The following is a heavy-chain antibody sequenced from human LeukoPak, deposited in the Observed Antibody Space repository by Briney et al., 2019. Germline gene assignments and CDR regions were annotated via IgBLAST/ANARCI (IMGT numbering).Heavy chain of an antibody. J-gene: IGHJ4*02. CDR1: GGSISSSSYY. CDR3: ARGAAVAGSDY. Sequence: PSETLSLTCTVSGGSISSSSYYWGWIRQPPGNGLEWIGSIYYSGSTYYNPSLKSRVTISVDTSKNQFSLKLSSVTAADTAVYYCARGAAVAGSDYWGQGTLVTVSS. V-gene: IGHV4-39*01. CDR2: IYYSGST. D-gene: IGHD6-19*01.